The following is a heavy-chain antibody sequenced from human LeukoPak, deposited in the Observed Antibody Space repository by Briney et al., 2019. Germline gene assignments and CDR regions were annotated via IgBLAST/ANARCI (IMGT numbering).Heavy chain of an antibody. D-gene: IGHD3-10*01. CDR3: ARANYYGSGKKDLDY. CDR1: GYTFTTYD. J-gene: IGHJ4*02. V-gene: IGHV1-8*01. Sequence: GASVKVSCKASGYTFTTYDINWVRQATGQGLEWMGWMNPNSGNTGYAQNFQGRVTMTRNTSMSTAYMELSSLRSEDTAVYYCARANYYGSGKKDLDYWGQGTLVTVSS. CDR2: MNPNSGNT.